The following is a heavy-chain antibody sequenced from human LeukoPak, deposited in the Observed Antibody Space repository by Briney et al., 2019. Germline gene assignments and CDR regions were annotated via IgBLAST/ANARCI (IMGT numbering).Heavy chain of an antibody. D-gene: IGHD1-26*01. CDR3: TRDRGTYNLYDY. CDR1: GFTFGDYA. J-gene: IGHJ4*02. V-gene: IGHV3-49*03. Sequence: GGSLRLSCTASGFTFGDYAMSWIRQAPGKGLEWVGFIRSKAYGETADYAASVKGRFTISRDDSKAIAYLQMNSLKTEDTAVYHCTRDRGTYNLYDYWGQGTLVTVSS. CDR2: IRSKAYGETA.